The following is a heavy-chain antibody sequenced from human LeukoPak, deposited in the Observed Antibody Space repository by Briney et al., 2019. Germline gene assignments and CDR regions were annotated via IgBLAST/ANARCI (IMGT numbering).Heavy chain of an antibody. CDR2: TYYRYEWYN. CDR3: AQADSTGYFYFQH. D-gene: IGHD3-22*01. Sequence: SPTLSLTCALSGDSVSSNSAAWNWIRQSPSRGLEWLGRTYYRYEWYNDYAVSVKSRININPDTSKNQFSLQLNSVTPEDTAVYYCAQADSTGYFYFQHWGQGTLVTVSS. J-gene: IGHJ1*01. V-gene: IGHV6-1*01. CDR1: GDSVSSNSAA.